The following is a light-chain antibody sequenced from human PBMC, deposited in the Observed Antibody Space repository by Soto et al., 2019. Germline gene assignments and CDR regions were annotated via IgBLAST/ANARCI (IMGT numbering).Light chain of an antibody. CDR2: EVT. CDR1: SSDVGGYDY. J-gene: IGLJ1*01. CDR3: SSYTGGNPSYV. V-gene: IGLV2-8*01. Sequence: QSVLTQPPSASGSPGQSVTISCTGTSSDVGGYDYVSWSQQHPGKAPKLMIYEVTIRPSGVSDRFSGSKSGNTASLTVSGLQAEDEADYYCSSYTGGNPSYVFGTGTKGTVL.